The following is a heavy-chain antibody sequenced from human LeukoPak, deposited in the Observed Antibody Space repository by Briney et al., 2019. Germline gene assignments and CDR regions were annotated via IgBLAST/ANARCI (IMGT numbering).Heavy chain of an antibody. Sequence: SETLSLTCAVYGGSFSGYYWSWIRQPPGKGLEWIGEINHSGSTNYNPSLKSRVTISVDTSKNQFSLKLSSVTAADTAVYYCARGRRVWGVFPAGASEFDYWGQGTLVTVSS. D-gene: IGHD3-10*01. CDR3: ARGRRVWGVFPAGASEFDY. J-gene: IGHJ4*02. CDR2: INHSGST. CDR1: GGSFSGYY. V-gene: IGHV4-34*01.